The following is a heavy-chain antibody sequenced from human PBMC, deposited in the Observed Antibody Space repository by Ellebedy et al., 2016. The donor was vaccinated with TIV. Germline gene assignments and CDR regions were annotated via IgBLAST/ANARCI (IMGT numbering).Heavy chain of an antibody. D-gene: IGHD3-10*01. Sequence: PGGSLRLSCAASGFTFSSYAMTWVRQAPGKGLEWVSVISGSGFSEYFAYYADSVKGRFTISRDSSKNTLYLQMNSLRVDDTAVYYCAKDSGRSGWSPDYWGQGTLVTVSS. J-gene: IGHJ4*02. V-gene: IGHV3-23*01. CDR2: ISGSGFSEYFA. CDR1: GFTFSSYA. CDR3: AKDSGRSGWSPDY.